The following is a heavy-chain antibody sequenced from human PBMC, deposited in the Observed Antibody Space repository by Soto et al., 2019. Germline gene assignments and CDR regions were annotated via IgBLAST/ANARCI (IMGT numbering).Heavy chain of an antibody. CDR1: GYTFTCYY. D-gene: IGHD3-9*01. J-gene: IGHJ5*02. CDR3: ARGEYYDILTGYFLGFDP. V-gene: IGHV1-2*02. CDR2: INPNSGGT. Sequence: GASVKVSCKASGYTFTCYYMHWVRQAPGQGLEWMGWINPNSGGTNYAQKFQGRVTMTRDTSISTAYMELSRLRSDDTAVYYCARGEYYDILTGYFLGFDPWGQGTLVTSPQ.